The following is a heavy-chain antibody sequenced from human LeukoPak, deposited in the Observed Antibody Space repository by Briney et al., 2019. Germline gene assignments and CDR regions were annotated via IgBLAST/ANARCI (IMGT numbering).Heavy chain of an antibody. D-gene: IGHD2-2*02. J-gene: IGHJ4*02. CDR1: GFTFSSYG. Sequence: PGRSLRLSCAASGFTFSSYGMHWVRQAPGKGLEWVAVIWYDGSNKYYADSVKGRFTISRDSSKNTLYLQMNSLRAEDTAVYYCARLPTLDTAIPTPFDYWGQGTLVTVSS. CDR2: IWYDGSNK. V-gene: IGHV3-33*01. CDR3: ARLPTLDTAIPTPFDY.